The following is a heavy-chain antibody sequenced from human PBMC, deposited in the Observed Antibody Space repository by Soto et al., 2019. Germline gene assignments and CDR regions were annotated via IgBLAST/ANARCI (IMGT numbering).Heavy chain of an antibody. Sequence: VSSGSISSSNWWSWVRQPPGKGLEWIGEIYHSGSTNYNPSLKSRVTISVDKSKNQFSLKLSSVTAADTAVYYCAIKSDMHYEYIWGSYRQDDAFDIWSQGTMVTVSS. CDR2: IYHSGST. J-gene: IGHJ3*02. D-gene: IGHD3-16*02. V-gene: IGHV4-4*02. CDR3: AIKSDMHYEYIWGSYRQDDAFDI. CDR1: SGSISSSNW.